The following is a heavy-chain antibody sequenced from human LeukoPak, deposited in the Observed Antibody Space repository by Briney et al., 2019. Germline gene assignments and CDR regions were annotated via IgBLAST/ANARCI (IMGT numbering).Heavy chain of an antibody. CDR2: ISGSGGST. Sequence: PGGSLRLSCAASGFTFSSYAMSWVRQAPGKGLEWVSAISGSGGSTYYADSVKGRFTISRDNSKNTLYLQMNSLRAEDTAVYYCAKALGYYDILTGYSEFDYWGQGTLVTVSS. J-gene: IGHJ4*02. D-gene: IGHD3-9*01. V-gene: IGHV3-23*01. CDR3: AKALGYYDILTGYSEFDY. CDR1: GFTFSSYA.